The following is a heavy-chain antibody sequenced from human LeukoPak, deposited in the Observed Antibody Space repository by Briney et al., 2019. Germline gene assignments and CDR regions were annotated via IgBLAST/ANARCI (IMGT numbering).Heavy chain of an antibody. V-gene: IGHV4-61*08. CDR2: ITHSGNT. D-gene: IGHD6-13*01. Sequence: SETLSLTCTVSGGSISSGGYDWSWIRQHPGKGLEWIGEITHSGNTNYNPSLTSRVTISVDTSKNQFSLKLSSVTAADTAVYYCARGGEAYSSSWYVRTANWFDPWGQGTLVTVSS. J-gene: IGHJ5*02. CDR1: GGSISSGGYD. CDR3: ARGGEAYSSSWYVRTANWFDP.